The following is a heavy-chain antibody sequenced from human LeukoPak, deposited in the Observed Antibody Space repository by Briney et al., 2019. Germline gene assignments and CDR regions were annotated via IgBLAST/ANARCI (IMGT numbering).Heavy chain of an antibody. V-gene: IGHV1-2*02. CDR1: GYTFTGYY. J-gene: IGHJ4*01. Sequence: EASVKVSCKASGYTFTGYYMHWVRQAPGQGLEWMGWINPNSGGTNYAQKFQGRVTMTRDTSISTAYMELSRLRSDDTAVYYCARDLFAGNWNGVGGRDYWGQEPWSPSPQ. CDR2: INPNSGGT. D-gene: IGHD1-1*01. CDR3: ARDLFAGNWNGVGGRDY.